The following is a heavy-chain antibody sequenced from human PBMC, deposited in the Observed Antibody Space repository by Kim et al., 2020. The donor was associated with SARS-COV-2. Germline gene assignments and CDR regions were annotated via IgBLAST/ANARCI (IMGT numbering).Heavy chain of an antibody. CDR1: GGSISSSSYY. CDR3: ARRDPQYARHQTYYYYYYGMDV. D-gene: IGHD2-8*01. CDR2: IYYSGST. Sequence: SETLSLTCTVSGGSISSSSYYWGWIRQPPGKGLEWIGSIYYSGSTHYNPSLKSRVTISVDTSKNQFSLKLSSVTAADTAVYYCARRDPQYARHQTYYYYYYGMDVWGQGTTVTVSS. V-gene: IGHV4-39*01. J-gene: IGHJ6*02.